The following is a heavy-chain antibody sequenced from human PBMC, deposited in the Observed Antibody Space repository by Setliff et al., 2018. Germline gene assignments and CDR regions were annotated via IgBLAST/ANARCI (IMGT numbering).Heavy chain of an antibody. CDR2: VYYSGST. D-gene: IGHD3-16*01. Sequence: KASETLSLTCTVSGGSISSYYWSWIRQPPGRRLEWIGYVYYSGSTNYNPSLESRVTISVDTSKNQFSLRLNSATDADTAVYYFARLRGAFDYWGQGTLVTVSS. J-gene: IGHJ4*02. CDR3: ARLRGAFDY. CDR1: GGSISSYY. V-gene: IGHV4-59*01.